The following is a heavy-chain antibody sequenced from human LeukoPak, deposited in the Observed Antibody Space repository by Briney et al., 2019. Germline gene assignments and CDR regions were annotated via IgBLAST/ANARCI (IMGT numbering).Heavy chain of an antibody. CDR3: ARETVETYYYGSGSYNDHGMDV. V-gene: IGHV7-4-1*02. CDR1: GYTFTSYA. Sequence: GASVKVSCKASGYTFTSYAMNWVRQAPGQGLEWMGWINTNTGNPTYAQGFTGRFVFSLDTSVSTAYLQISSLKAEDTAVYYCARETVETYYYGSGSYNDHGMDVWGQGTTVTVSS. J-gene: IGHJ6*02. CDR2: INTNTGNP. D-gene: IGHD3-10*01.